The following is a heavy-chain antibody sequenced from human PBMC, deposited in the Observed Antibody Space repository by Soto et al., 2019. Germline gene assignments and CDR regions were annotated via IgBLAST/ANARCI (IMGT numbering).Heavy chain of an antibody. CDR1: GGTFSSYA. J-gene: IGHJ5*02. CDR2: IIPIFGTA. Sequence: SVKVSCKASGGTFSSYAISWVRQAPGQGLEWMGGIIPIFGTANYAQKFQGRVTITADESTSTAYMELSSLRSEDTAVYYCARSANASGYYSPIAYNWFDPWGQGTLVTVSS. V-gene: IGHV1-69*13. CDR3: ARSANASGYYSPIAYNWFDP. D-gene: IGHD3-22*01.